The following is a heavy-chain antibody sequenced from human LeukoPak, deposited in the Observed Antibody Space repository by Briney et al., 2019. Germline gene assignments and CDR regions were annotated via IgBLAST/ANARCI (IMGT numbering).Heavy chain of an antibody. D-gene: IGHD6-13*01. V-gene: IGHV3-21*01. CDR1: GFTFSTYN. CDR2: ISGTSSYI. CDR3: AREGYSWSFEY. Sequence: GGSLRLSCAASGFTFSTYNMNWVRQAPGKGLEWVSSISGTSSYIYYADSVKGRFTISRDNAKNSLYLQMNSLRAEDTAVYYCAREGYSWSFEYWGQGTLVTVSS. J-gene: IGHJ4*02.